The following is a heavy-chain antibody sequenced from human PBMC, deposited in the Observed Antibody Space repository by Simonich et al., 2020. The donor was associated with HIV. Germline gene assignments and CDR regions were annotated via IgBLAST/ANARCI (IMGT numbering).Heavy chain of an antibody. V-gene: IGHV1-18*01. D-gene: IGHD5-12*01. CDR3: AIGGYNGEANAMDV. CDR1: GYTYINYG. CDR2: ITVYNGNT. J-gene: IGHJ6*02. Sequence: QVHLVQSGAEVKKPGASVKVSCKAYGYTYINYGINWVRQAPGQGLEWKVRITVYNGNTDAAQKFRGRLTLTTDTSTTTAYMELRSLRSDDTAVYYCAIGGYNGEANAMDVWGQGTTVTVSS.